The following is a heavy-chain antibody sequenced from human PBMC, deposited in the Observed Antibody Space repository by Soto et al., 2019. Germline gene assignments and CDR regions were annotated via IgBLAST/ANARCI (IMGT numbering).Heavy chain of an antibody. Sequence: GASVKVSCKASGGTFSSYAISWVRQAPGQGLEWMGGIIPIFGTANYAQKFQGRVTITADESTSTAYMELSSLRSEDTAVYYCARDGVVRGVIMDYNWFDPWGQGTLVTVSS. D-gene: IGHD3-10*01. CDR3: ARDGVVRGVIMDYNWFDP. CDR1: GGTFSSYA. CDR2: IIPIFGTA. J-gene: IGHJ5*02. V-gene: IGHV1-69*13.